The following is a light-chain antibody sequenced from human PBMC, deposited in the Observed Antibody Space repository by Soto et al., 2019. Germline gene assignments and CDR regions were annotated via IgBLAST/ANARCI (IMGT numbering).Light chain of an antibody. CDR2: AAS. J-gene: IGKJ4*01. CDR3: HKYNSSTLT. Sequence: DIQMTQSPSSLSASVGDRVTITCRASQGISNYLAWYQQKPGKVPKLLSYAASTLQSGVPSRFSGSGSGTDFTLTISNLQPEDVATYYCHKYNSSTLTFGGGTQVEIK. CDR1: QGISNY. V-gene: IGKV1-27*01.